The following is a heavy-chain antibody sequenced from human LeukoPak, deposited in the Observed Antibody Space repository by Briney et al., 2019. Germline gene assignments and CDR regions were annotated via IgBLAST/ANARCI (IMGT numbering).Heavy chain of an antibody. V-gene: IGHV3-33*06. Sequence: GRSLRLSCAASGFTFSSYGMHWVRQAPGKGLEWVAVIWYDGSNKYYADSVKGRFTISRDNSKDTLYLQMNSLRAEDTAVYYCAKGSSGYALEWFDPWGQGTLVTVSS. CDR3: AKGSSGYALEWFDP. CDR1: GFTFSSYG. J-gene: IGHJ5*02. D-gene: IGHD3-22*01. CDR2: IWYDGSNK.